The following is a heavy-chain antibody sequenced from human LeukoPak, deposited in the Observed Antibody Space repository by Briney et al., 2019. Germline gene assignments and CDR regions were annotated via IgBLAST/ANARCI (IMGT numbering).Heavy chain of an antibody. CDR1: GFTFSSYG. CDR3: AKDRLHYYDSSGYHYFDY. CDR2: ISYDGSNK. V-gene: IGHV3-30*18. D-gene: IGHD3-22*01. J-gene: IGHJ4*02. Sequence: GGSLRLSCAASGFTFSSYGMHWVRQAPGKGLEWVAVISYDGSNKYYADSVKGRFTISRDNSKNTLYLQMNSLRAEDTAVYYCAKDRLHYYDSSGYHYFDYWGQGTLVTVSS.